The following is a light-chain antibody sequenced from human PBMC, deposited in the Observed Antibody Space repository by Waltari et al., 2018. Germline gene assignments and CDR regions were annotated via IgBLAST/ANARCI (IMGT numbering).Light chain of an antibody. CDR1: QSVASY. J-gene: IGKJ1*01. CDR2: DAS. V-gene: IGKV3-11*01. Sequence: EIVLTQSPAILSLSPGERATLPCRASQSVASYLAWYQQKPGQAPRLLIYDASNRASGIPARFSGSGSGTDFTLTISSLEPEDFAVYYCQQRIGWPPWTFGQGTKVEIK. CDR3: QQRIGWPPWT.